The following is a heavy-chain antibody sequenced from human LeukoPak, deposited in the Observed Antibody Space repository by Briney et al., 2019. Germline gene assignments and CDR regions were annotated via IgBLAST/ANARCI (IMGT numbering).Heavy chain of an antibody. D-gene: IGHD3-22*01. V-gene: IGHV3-23*01. J-gene: IGHJ6*02. CDR3: AKTQYYYDSSGYYAPYYYYYYGMDV. CDR2: ISGSGGST. Sequence: PGGSLRLSCAASGFTFSSYAMSWVRQAPGKGLEWVSAISGSGGSTYYADSVKGRFTISRDNSKNTLYLQMNSLRAEDTAVYYCAKTQYYYDSSGYYAPYYYYYYGMDVWGRGTLVTVSS. CDR1: GFTFSSYA.